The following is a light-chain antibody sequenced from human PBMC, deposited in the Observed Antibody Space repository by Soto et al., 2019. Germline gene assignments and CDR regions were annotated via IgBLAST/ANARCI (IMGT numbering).Light chain of an antibody. CDR3: SSFTTSYFYV. Sequence: CVLSQPASVSGSPGKSITISCNGSGSKIGAYNYVSWYQQHPGKAPKLLIHGVTRRPSGVSSRFSASKYACTASLTISGLQAEDEANYYCSSFTTSYFYVFGSGTKVTGL. CDR1: GSKIGAYNY. V-gene: IGLV2-14*01. J-gene: IGLJ1*01. CDR2: GVT.